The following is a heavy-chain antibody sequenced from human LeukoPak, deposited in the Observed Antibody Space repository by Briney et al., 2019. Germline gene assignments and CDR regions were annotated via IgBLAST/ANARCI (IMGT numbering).Heavy chain of an antibody. CDR3: AKDGGFYGEDLDY. V-gene: IGHV3-30*18. CDR1: GFTFSSYG. D-gene: IGHD4-17*01. J-gene: IGHJ4*02. Sequence: GGSLRLSCAASGFTFSSYGMHWVRQAPGKGLEWVAVISYDGSSKYYADSVKGRFTISRDNSKNTLFLQMNSLRADDTAVFYCAKDGGFYGEDLDYWGQGTLVTVSS. CDR2: ISYDGSSK.